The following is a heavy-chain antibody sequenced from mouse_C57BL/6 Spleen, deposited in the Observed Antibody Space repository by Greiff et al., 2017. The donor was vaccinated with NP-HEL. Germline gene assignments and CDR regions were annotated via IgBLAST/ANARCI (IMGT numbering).Heavy chain of an antibody. V-gene: IGHV10-1*01. J-gene: IGHJ4*01. CDR2: IRSKSNNYAT. CDR1: GFSFNTYA. Sequence: EVKLMESGGGLVQPKGSLKLSCAASGFSFNTYAMNWVRQAPGKGLEWVARIRSKSNNYATHYADSVKDRFTISRDDSESMLYLQMNNVKTEDTAMYYCVRQGMDYWGQGTSVTVSS. CDR3: VRQGMDY.